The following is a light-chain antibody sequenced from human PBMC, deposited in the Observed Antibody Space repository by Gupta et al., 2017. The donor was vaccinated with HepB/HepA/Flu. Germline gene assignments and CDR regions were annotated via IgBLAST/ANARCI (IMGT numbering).Light chain of an antibody. J-gene: IGLJ2*01. CDR3: STWDSSLSAVV. Sequence: QAGLTQPPSLSKDLRQTATLTCTGNSNNVGNQGAAWLQQHQGHPPKLLSYRNNNRPSGISERFSASRSGNTASLTITGLQPEDEADYYCSTWDSSLSAVVFGGGTKLTVL. CDR1: SNNVGNQG. V-gene: IGLV10-54*04. CDR2: RNN.